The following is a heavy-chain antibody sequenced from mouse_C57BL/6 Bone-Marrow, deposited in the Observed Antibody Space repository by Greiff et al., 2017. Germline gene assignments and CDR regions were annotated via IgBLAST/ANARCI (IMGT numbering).Heavy chain of an antibody. J-gene: IGHJ2*01. CDR3: SSFDGNYFDF. CDR1: GFNIKDDY. CDR2: IDPEIGDT. D-gene: IGHD2-3*01. V-gene: IGHV14-4*01. Sequence: EVQLQQSGAELVRPGASVKLSCTASGFNIKDDYIHWVKQRPEQGLEWIGWIDPEIGDTEYASKFQGKATITLDTSSNTAYLQRSSLTSEDTAAYYCSSFDGNYFDFWGQGTPLTVAS.